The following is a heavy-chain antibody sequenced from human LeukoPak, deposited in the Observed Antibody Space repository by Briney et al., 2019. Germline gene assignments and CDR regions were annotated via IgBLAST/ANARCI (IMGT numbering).Heavy chain of an antibody. CDR1: GFTFSSSA. V-gene: IGHV3-23*01. D-gene: IGHD3-16*01. J-gene: IGHJ5*01. CDR3: AKTRLGGFFS. Sequence: GGSLRLSCAASGFTFSSSAMSWVRQAPGKGLEWVSTISGSDTSTYYADSVKGRFTISRHNSKNTLYLQMNSLRAEDTAVYYCAKTRLGGFFSWGQGTLVTVSS. CDR2: ISGSDTST.